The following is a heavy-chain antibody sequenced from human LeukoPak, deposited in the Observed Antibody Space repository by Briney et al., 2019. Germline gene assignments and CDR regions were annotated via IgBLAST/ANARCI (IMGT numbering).Heavy chain of an antibody. CDR2: LWYDGSNE. CDR3: AKGMTTGPRSVYHYKDV. CDR1: GFTFRNYG. D-gene: IGHD4-17*01. V-gene: IGHV3-33*06. Sequence: QPGGSLRLSCVASGFTFRNYGMHWVRQAPGKGLEWLSLLWYDGSNEYYADSVKGRFTISRDNSKNTLYLQMNSLRAEDTAVYYCAKGMTTGPRSVYHYKDVCGKGTTVTVSS. J-gene: IGHJ6*03.